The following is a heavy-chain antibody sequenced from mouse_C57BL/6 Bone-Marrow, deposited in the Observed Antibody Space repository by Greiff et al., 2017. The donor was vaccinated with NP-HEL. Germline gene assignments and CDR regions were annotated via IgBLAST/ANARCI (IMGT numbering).Heavy chain of an antibody. CDR3: TRSTYAMDY. CDR1: GFNINDDY. Sequence: QVQLKESGAELVRPGASVKLSCTASGFNINDDYMHWVKQTPVHGLEWIGALDPETGGTAYNQKFKGKAILTADKSSSTAYMELRSLTSEDSAVYYCTRSTYAMDYWGQGTSVTVSS. V-gene: IGHV1-15*01. CDR2: LDPETGGT. J-gene: IGHJ4*01. D-gene: IGHD5-1*01.